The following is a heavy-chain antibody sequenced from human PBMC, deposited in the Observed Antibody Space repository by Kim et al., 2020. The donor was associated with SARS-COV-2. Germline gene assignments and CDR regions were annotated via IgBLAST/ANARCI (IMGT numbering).Heavy chain of an antibody. D-gene: IGHD3-3*01. V-gene: IGHV3-23*01. J-gene: IGHJ4*02. CDR2: ISDDGTGT. CDR3: AKATPILGAFDY. Sequence: GGSLRLSCAASGFTFSDYAMSWVRQAPGKGLEWVSGISDDGTGTYYADSVTGRFTISRDDSKNTLYLQVNSLRAEDTAVYYCAKATPILGAFDYWGQGTLVTVSS. CDR1: GFTFSDYA.